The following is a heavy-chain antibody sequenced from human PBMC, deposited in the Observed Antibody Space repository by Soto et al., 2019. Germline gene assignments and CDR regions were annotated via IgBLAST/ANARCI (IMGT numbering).Heavy chain of an antibody. V-gene: IGHV3-23*01. D-gene: IGHD5-12*01. CDR3: AKGGTYHIGDFDS. Sequence: GSLRLSCAASGFTFNIYTMSWVRQAPGKGLEWVSDIGARGSDTYFPDSVKSRFTISRDNAMDMVYLQKNSLRAEDTAVYFCAKGGTYHIGDFDSWGQGTLVTVSS. J-gene: IGHJ4*02. CDR1: GFTFNIYT. CDR2: IGARGSDT.